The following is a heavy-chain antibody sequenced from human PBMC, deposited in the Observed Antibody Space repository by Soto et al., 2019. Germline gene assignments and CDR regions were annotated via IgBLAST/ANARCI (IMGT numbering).Heavy chain of an antibody. CDR2: INAGNGNT. CDR1: GYTFTSYG. D-gene: IGHD1-7*01. Sequence: ASVKVSCKASGYTFTSYGISWVRQAPGQGLEWMGWINAGNGNTKYSQKFQGRVTITRDTSASTAYMELSTLRSEDTAVYYCARDPGWNYDYWGQGTLVTVSS. CDR3: ARDPGWNYDY. V-gene: IGHV1-3*01. J-gene: IGHJ4*02.